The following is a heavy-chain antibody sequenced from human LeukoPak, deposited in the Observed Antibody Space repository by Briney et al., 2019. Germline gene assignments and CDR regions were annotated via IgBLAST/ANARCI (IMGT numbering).Heavy chain of an antibody. J-gene: IGHJ6*02. Sequence: QPGGSLRLSCAVSGFTFSSYWMHWVRQDPRKGLVWVSRISGDGRNINYADSVRGRFTISRDNAKNTLYLQMNTLRVEDTAVYYCTRDLMDYDVSTGLHHYYMDVWGQGTTVTVSS. CDR3: TRDLMDYDVSTGLHHYYMDV. CDR2: ISGDGRNI. CDR1: GFTFSSYW. D-gene: IGHD3-9*01. V-gene: IGHV3-74*01.